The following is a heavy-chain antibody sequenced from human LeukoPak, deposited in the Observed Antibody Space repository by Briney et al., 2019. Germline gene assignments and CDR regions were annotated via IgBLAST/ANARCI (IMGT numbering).Heavy chain of an antibody. CDR2: MNNAYSA. CDR3: AKPIDSNRYYSFVN. D-gene: IGHD3-22*01. J-gene: IGHJ4*02. Sequence: GGSLRLSCAASGFMFSHYAMTWVRQAPGKGLEWVSTMNNAYSAYYSDSVEGRFNISRENSRNTLYLQMSSLRAEDTAVYYCAKPIDSNRYYSFVNWGQGTQVTVSS. CDR1: GFMFSHYA. V-gene: IGHV3-23*01.